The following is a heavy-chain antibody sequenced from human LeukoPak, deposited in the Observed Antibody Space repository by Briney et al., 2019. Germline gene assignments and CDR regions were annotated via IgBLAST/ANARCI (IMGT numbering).Heavy chain of an antibody. J-gene: IGHJ6*02. CDR1: GGSFSGYY. V-gene: IGHV4-34*01. CDR3: AGGYGAHSMDV. D-gene: IGHD4-17*01. Sequence: PSETLSLTCAVYGGSFSGYYWSWIRQPPGKGLEWIGEINHSGSTNYNPSLKSRVTISVDTSKNQFSLKLSSVTAADTAVYYCAGGYGAHSMDVWGQGTTVTVSS. CDR2: INHSGST.